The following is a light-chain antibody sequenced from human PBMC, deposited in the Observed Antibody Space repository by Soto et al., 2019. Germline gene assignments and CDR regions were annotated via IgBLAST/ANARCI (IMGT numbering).Light chain of an antibody. CDR1: SSDVGGYNY. V-gene: IGLV2-14*01. J-gene: IGLJ1*01. CDR2: DVS. Sequence: QSVLTQPASVSGSPRHSLTLSCTGTSSDVGGYNYVSWYQQHPGKAPKLMICDVSNRPSGVSNRFSGSKSGNTASLTISGLQAEDEADYYCSSYTSSSTLVFGTGTKVTVL. CDR3: SSYTSSSTLV.